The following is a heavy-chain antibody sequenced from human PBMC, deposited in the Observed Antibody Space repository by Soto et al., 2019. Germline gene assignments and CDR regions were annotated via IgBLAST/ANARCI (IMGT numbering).Heavy chain of an antibody. Sequence: GSLRLSCAASGFTFSDHYMDWVRQASGKGLEWVGRIRNKANSYTAEYAASVKGRFTISRDDSKNSLYLQMNSLKIEDTALYYCGRGGTGYQLDYWGQGTLVTVSS. CDR3: GRGGTGYQLDY. CDR2: IRNKANSYTA. V-gene: IGHV3-72*01. CDR1: GFTFSDHY. D-gene: IGHD3-9*01. J-gene: IGHJ4*02.